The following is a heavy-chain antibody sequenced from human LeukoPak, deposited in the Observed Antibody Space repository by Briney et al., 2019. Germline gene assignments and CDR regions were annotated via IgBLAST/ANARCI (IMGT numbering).Heavy chain of an antibody. D-gene: IGHD3/OR15-3a*01. V-gene: IGHV3-53*01. J-gene: IGHJ4*02. Sequence: GGSRRLSCAASGCTVSTDYMIWVRQAPGKGLEWVSLIYSGGYTYYADSVRGRFTISRDNSKNTLYPQMSSLRAEDTAVYYCARARGGLVRFNYWGQGTLVTVSS. CDR2: IYSGGYT. CDR1: GCTVSTDY. CDR3: ARARGGLVRFNY.